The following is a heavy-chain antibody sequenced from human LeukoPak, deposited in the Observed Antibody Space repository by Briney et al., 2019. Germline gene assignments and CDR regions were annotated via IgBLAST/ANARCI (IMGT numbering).Heavy chain of an antibody. D-gene: IGHD3-22*01. CDR1: GFTFSSYA. V-gene: IGHV3-30-3*01. CDR2: ISYDGSNK. Sequence: PGGSLRLSCAASGFTFSSYAMHWVRQAPGKGLEWVAVISYDGSNKYYADSVKGRFTISRDNSKNTLYLQMNSLRAEDTAVYYCARESYDSSGYYPAHHWYFDLWGRGTLVTVSS. CDR3: ARESYDSSGYYPAHHWYFDL. J-gene: IGHJ2*01.